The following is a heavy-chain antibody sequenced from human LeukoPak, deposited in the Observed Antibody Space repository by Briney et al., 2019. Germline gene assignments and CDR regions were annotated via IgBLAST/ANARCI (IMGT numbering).Heavy chain of an antibody. D-gene: IGHD1-26*01. CDR1: GFTFSGYE. CDR3: AKDMRGASGF. Sequence: GGSLRLSCAASGFTFSGYEMNWVRQAPGKGLEWVSYIRGSGSTIYYADSVKGRFTISRDNAKNSLYLQMNSLRAEDTAVYYCAKDMRGASGFWGQGTTVTVSS. CDR2: IRGSGSTI. V-gene: IGHV3-48*03. J-gene: IGHJ6*02.